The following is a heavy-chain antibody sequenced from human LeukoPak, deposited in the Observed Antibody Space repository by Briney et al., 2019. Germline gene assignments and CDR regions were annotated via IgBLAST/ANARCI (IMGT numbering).Heavy chain of an antibody. CDR1: GFTFSSYA. Sequence: GGSLRLSCAASGFTFSSYAKSWVRQAPGKGLEWVSAISGSGGSTYYADSVKGRFTISRDNSKNTLYLQMNSLRAEDTAVYYCAKDLGYYGSGSSAFDYWGQGTLVTVSS. D-gene: IGHD3-10*01. CDR3: AKDLGYYGSGSSAFDY. V-gene: IGHV3-23*01. J-gene: IGHJ4*02. CDR2: ISGSGGST.